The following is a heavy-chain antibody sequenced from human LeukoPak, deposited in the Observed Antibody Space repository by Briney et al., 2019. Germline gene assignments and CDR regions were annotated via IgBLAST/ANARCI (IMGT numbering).Heavy chain of an antibody. D-gene: IGHD3-22*01. Sequence: GRSLRLSCAASGFTFSSYAMHWVRQTPGKGLEWVAVISYDGSNKYYADSVKGRFTISRDNSKNTLYLQMNSLRAEDTAVYYCARSSGYYRGYFDYWGQGTLVTVSS. CDR1: GFTFSSYA. CDR3: ARSSGYYRGYFDY. CDR2: ISYDGSNK. J-gene: IGHJ4*02. V-gene: IGHV3-30*04.